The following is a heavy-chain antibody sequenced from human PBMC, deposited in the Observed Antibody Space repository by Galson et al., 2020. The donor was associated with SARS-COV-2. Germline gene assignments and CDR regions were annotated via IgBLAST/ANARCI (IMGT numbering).Heavy chain of an antibody. CDR3: AAGGLDYGDYVPLFDY. CDR2: IVVGSGNT. V-gene: IGHV1-58*01. Sequence: SVKVSCKASGFTFTSSAVQWVRQARGQRLEWIGWIVVGSGNTNYAQKFQERVTITRDMSTSTAYMELSSLRSEDTAVYYCAAGGLDYGDYVPLFDYWGQGTLVTVSS. J-gene: IGHJ4*02. CDR1: GFTFTSSA. D-gene: IGHD4-17*01.